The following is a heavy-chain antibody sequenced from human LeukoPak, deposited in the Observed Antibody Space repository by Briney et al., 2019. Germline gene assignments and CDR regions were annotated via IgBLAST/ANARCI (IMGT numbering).Heavy chain of an antibody. CDR2: IKSKTDGGTT. V-gene: IGHV3-15*01. Sequence: GGSLRLSCAASGFTFSNAWMSWVRQAPRKGLEWVGRIKSKTDGGTTDYAAPVKGRFTISRDDSKNTLYLQMNSLKPEDTAVYYCTTDNYQWLARRNPNYWGQGALVTVSS. CDR1: GFTFSNAW. CDR3: TTDNYQWLARRNPNY. J-gene: IGHJ4*02. D-gene: IGHD6-19*01.